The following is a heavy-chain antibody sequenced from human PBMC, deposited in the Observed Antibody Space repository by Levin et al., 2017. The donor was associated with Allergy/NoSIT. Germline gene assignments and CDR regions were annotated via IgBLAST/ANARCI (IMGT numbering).Heavy chain of an antibody. CDR1: GYSFSIYG. D-gene: IGHD6-13*01. J-gene: IGHJ4*02. CDR2: ISAYTGNT. Sequence: ASVKVSCKASGYSFSIYGFNWVRQAPGQGLEWLGWISAYTGNTDYAQKFQGRVTMTTDTSTSTAYMDLRSLRSDDTAVYYCVRGTAAGEIDYWGQGTLVTVSS. V-gene: IGHV1-18*01. CDR3: VRGTAAGEIDY.